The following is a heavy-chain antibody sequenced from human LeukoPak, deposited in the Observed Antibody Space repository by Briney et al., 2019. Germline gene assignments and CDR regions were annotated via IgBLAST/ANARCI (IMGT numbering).Heavy chain of an antibody. Sequence: SETLSLTCAVYGGSFSGYYWSWIRQPPGKGLEWIGEINHSGSTYYNPSLKSRVTISVDMSKNQFSLKLSSVTAADTAVYYCAKAIGYCTSTSCPRTYFFDYWGQGTLVTVSS. V-gene: IGHV4-34*01. CDR3: AKAIGYCTSTSCPRTYFFDY. D-gene: IGHD2-2*01. CDR2: INHSGST. CDR1: GGSFSGYY. J-gene: IGHJ4*02.